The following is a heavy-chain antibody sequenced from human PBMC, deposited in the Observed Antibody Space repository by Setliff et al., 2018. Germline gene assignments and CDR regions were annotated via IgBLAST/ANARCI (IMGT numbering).Heavy chain of an antibody. J-gene: IGHJ6*03. D-gene: IGHD3-22*01. CDR2: ISAYNGNT. CDR1: GYTFTSYG. Sequence: ASVKVSCKASGYTFTSYGISWVRQAPGQGLEWMGWISAYNGNTNYAQKLQGRVTMTTDTSTSTAYMELRSLRTDDTAVYYCARDTTNYYDSSGYYLGGIVIYYYYYYMDVWGKGTTVTVSS. CDR3: ARDTTNYYDSSGYYLGGIVIYYYYYYMDV. V-gene: IGHV1-18*01.